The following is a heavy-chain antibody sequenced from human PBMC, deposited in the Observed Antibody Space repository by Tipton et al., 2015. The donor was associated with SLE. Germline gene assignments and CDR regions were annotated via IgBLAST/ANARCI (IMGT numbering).Heavy chain of an antibody. CDR3: AREEELELRTPLDY. V-gene: IGHV1-18*01. J-gene: IGHJ4*02. D-gene: IGHD1-7*01. CDR2: ISGYNGNT. Sequence: QLVQSGAEVKKPGASVKVSCKASGYTFNSYGISWVRQAPGQGLEWMGWISGYNGNTKSIQKLQDRVTMTTDTSTSTAYMELRSLRSDDTAVYYCAREEELELRTPLDYWGQGTLVTVSS. CDR1: GYTFNSYG.